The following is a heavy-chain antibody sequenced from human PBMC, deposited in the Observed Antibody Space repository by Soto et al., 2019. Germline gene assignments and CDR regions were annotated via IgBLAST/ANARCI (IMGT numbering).Heavy chain of an antibody. J-gene: IGHJ6*03. D-gene: IGHD3-3*01. V-gene: IGHV4-34*01. CDR1: GGSFSGYY. CDR3: ARGAYDFWSGPTYFDYYYYYVDV. CDR2: INHSGST. Sequence: SETLSLTCAVYGGSFSGYYWSWIRQPPGKGLEWIGEINHSGSTNYNPSLKSRVTISVDTSKNQFSLKLSSVTAADTAVYYCARGAYDFWSGPTYFDYYYYYVDVWGKGTTVTVSS.